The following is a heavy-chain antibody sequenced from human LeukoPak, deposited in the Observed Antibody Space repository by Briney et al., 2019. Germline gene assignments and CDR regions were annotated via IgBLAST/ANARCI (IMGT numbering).Heavy chain of an antibody. CDR2: ISPSGGGT. D-gene: IGHD5-12*01. CDR1: GYIISSYY. Sequence: ASVKVSCTASGYIISSYYIHWVRQAPGQGLEWMGIISPSGGGTSYAQRFQGRVSVARDKSTNTVYLELSGLRSEDTAIYYCARCYSGYDYGPVYWGQGTLVTVSS. V-gene: IGHV1-46*01. J-gene: IGHJ4*02. CDR3: ARCYSGYDYGPVY.